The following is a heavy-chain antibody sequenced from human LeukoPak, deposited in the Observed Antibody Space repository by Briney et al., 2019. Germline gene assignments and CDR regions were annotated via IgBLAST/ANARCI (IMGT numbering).Heavy chain of an antibody. J-gene: IGHJ3*01. CDR3: ARAYCGGDCYFHLYDPFDL. D-gene: IGHD2-21*02. CDR1: GGSISSYY. V-gene: IGHV4-59*12. CDR2: IYYSGST. Sequence: KPSETLSLTCTVSGGSISSYYWSWIRQPPGKGLEWIGYIYYSGSTNYNPPLKSRVTISVDTSRNQLSLRLSSVTAADTAVYYCARAYCGGDCYFHLYDPFDLWGLGTMVAVSS.